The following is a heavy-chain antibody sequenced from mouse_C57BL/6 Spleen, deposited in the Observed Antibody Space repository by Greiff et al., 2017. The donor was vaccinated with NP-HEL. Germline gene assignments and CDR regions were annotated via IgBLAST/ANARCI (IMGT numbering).Heavy chain of an antibody. J-gene: IGHJ1*03. CDR3: AREYGPWYFDV. CDR2: INPNNGGT. D-gene: IGHD1-1*02. CDR1: GYTFTDYY. Sequence: VQLQQSGPELVKPGASVKISCKASGYTFTDYYMNWVKQSHGKSLEWIGDINPNNGGTSYNQKFKGKATLTVDKSSSTAYMELRSLTSEDSAVYYCAREYGPWYFDVWGTGTTVTVSS. V-gene: IGHV1-26*01.